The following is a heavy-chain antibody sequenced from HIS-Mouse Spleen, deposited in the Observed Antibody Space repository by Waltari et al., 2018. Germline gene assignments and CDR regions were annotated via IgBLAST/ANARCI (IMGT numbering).Heavy chain of an antibody. D-gene: IGHD6-13*01. CDR2: IYYSGRP. J-gene: IGHJ2*01. CDR3: AREIPYSSSWYDWYFDL. V-gene: IGHV4-39*07. CDR1: GGSISSSSYY. Sequence: QLQLQESGPGLVKPSETLSLTCTVSGGSISSSSYYWGWIRPPPGKGLEWIGSIYYSGRPYNTPSLKRRVTISVDPSKNQFSLKLSSVTAADTAVYYCAREIPYSSSWYDWYFDLWGRGTLVTVSS.